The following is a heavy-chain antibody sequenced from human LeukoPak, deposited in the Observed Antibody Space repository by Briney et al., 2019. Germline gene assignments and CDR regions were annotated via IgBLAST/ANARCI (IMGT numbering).Heavy chain of an antibody. D-gene: IGHD3-10*01. Sequence: GGSLRFSCTASGFTFGDHAMSCVRQAPGKGLEWVGFIRKKSYGGTTEYAASVKGRFTISRDDSKSIAYLQMNSLKTEDTAVYYCTRGGSGISRWGQGTLVTVSS. V-gene: IGHV3-49*04. CDR3: TRGGSGISR. CDR1: GFTFGDHA. CDR2: IRKKSYGGTT. J-gene: IGHJ4*02.